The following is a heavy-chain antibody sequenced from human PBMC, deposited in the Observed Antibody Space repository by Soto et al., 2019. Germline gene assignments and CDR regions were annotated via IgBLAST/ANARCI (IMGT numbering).Heavy chain of an antibody. V-gene: IGHV3-23*01. CDR1: GFTFSKYA. CDR2: ISENGGIT. D-gene: IGHD2-15*01. J-gene: IGHJ2*01. CDR3: AKDKYTDSVRKVWFFDY. Sequence: EVQLLESGGGLVKPGWSLRLSCAASGFTFSKYAMRWVRLAPGKGLEWVSSISENGGITDYADYAKGRFTISRDNFQNILSLQMDSLRGDDTALYFCAKDKYTDSVRKVWFFDYWGRGTLVTVSS.